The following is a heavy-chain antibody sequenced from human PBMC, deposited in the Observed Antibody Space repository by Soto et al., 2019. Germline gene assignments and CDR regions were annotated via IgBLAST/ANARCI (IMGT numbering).Heavy chain of an antibody. CDR1: GFTFSSYG. D-gene: IGHD2-15*01. J-gene: IGHJ6*03. CDR3: AKDGLLLQSYYYYTDV. CDR2: ISYDGSNI. V-gene: IGHV3-30*18. Sequence: GGSLRLSCAASGFTFSSYGMHWVRQAPGKGLEWVAVISYDGSNIYYADSVKGRFTISRDNSKNTLYLQMNSLRAEDTAVYYCAKDGLLLQSYYYYTDVWGKGTTVTVSS.